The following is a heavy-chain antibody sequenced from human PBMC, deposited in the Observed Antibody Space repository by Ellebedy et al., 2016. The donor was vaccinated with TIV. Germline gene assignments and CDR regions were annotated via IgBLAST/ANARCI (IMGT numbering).Heavy chain of an antibody. D-gene: IGHD2-21*02. Sequence: GESLKISCAASGFTFSNYWMSWVRQAPGKGLEWVAVIWYDGSNKYYADSVKGRFTISRDNSKNTLYLQMNSLRAEDTAVYYCAKGDEGLDYWGQGTLVTVSS. CDR1: GFTFSNYW. CDR3: AKGDEGLDY. CDR2: IWYDGSNK. J-gene: IGHJ4*02. V-gene: IGHV3-33*06.